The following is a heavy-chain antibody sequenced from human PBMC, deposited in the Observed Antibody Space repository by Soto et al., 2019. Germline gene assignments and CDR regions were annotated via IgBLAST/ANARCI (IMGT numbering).Heavy chain of an antibody. CDR2: ISEGGTT. D-gene: IGHD1-7*01. Sequence: GGSLRLSCTASGFTFSSYVIRWVRQAPGKGLEWVSSISEGGTTFYADSVKGRFTVSRDNFKNTLYLQINSLRAEDTAVYFCAKGGLNVNYYFDFWGQGTLVTVSS. CDR1: GFTFSSYV. CDR3: AKGGLNVNYYFDF. V-gene: IGHV3-23*01. J-gene: IGHJ4*02.